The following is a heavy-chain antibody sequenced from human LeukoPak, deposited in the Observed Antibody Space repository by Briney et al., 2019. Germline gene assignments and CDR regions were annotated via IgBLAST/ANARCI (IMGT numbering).Heavy chain of an antibody. Sequence: SETLSLTCTVSGGSISSSSYYWGWIRQPPGKGLEWVGSIYYSGSTYYNPSLKSRVTISVDTSKNQFSLKLSSVTAADTAVYYCASQPRRYYYDSSGTRWDYWGQGTLVTVSS. CDR2: IYYSGST. J-gene: IGHJ4*02. CDR1: GGSISSSSYY. V-gene: IGHV4-39*07. D-gene: IGHD3-22*01. CDR3: ASQPRRYYYDSSGTRWDY.